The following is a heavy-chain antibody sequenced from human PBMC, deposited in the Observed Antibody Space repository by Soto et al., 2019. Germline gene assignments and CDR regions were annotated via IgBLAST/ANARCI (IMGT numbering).Heavy chain of an antibody. CDR1: GFSFSNYV. CDR2: ISGSGSST. J-gene: IGHJ3*02. Sequence: EVQLLESGGSLVQPGGSLRLSCAASGFSFSNYVMSWVRQAPGKGLEWVSTISGSGSSTYSADSVTGRFTISRDNSKNTLYLQMDSLRVEDTAVYYCAIDGGSGWSPDIWGQGTTVTVSS. V-gene: IGHV3-23*01. D-gene: IGHD6-19*01. CDR3: AIDGGSGWSPDI.